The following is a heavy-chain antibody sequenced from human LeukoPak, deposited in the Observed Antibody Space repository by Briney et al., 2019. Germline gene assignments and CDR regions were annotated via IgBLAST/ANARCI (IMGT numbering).Heavy chain of an antibody. J-gene: IGHJ4*02. CDR1: GFTFSSYA. V-gene: IGHV3-23*01. Sequence: GGSLRLSCAASGFTFSSYAMSWVRQAPGRGLEWVSAISGSGGSTYYADSVKGRFTISRDNSKNTLYLQMNSLRAEDTAVYYCGMSVRSYYDILTGYYRFDYWGQGTLVTVSS. CDR3: GMSVRSYYDILTGYYRFDY. D-gene: IGHD3-9*01. CDR2: ISGSGGST.